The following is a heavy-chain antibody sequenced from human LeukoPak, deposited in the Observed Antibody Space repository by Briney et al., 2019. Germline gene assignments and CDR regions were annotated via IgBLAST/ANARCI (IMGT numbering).Heavy chain of an antibody. D-gene: IGHD5-12*01. CDR1: GYTFTSYD. J-gene: IGHJ5*02. CDR2: MNPNSGNT. CDR3: ARGPVATIGWFDP. Sequence: ASVKVSCKASGYTFTSYDINWVRQATGQGLEWMGWMNPNSGNTGYARKFQGRVTMTRNTSISTAYMELSSLRSEDTAVYYCARGPVATIGWFDPWGQGTLVTVSS. V-gene: IGHV1-8*01.